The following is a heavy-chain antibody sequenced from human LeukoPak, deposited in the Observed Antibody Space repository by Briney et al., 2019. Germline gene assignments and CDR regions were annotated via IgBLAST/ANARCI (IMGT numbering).Heavy chain of an antibody. V-gene: IGHV4-31*03. CDR3: ARDRITMVRGVIIGTAFDY. CDR2: IYYSGST. CDR1: GGSISSGGYY. D-gene: IGHD3-10*01. J-gene: IGHJ4*02. Sequence: PSQTLSLTCTVSGGSISSGGYYWSWIRQHPGKGLEWIGYIYYSGSTYYNPSLKSRVTISVNTSKNQFSLKLSSVTAADTAVHYCARDRITMVRGVIIGTAFDYWGQGTLVTVSS.